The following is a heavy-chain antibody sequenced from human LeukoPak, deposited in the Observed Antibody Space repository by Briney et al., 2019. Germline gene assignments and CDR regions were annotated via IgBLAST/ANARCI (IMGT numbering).Heavy chain of an antibody. J-gene: IGHJ4*02. D-gene: IGHD4-11*01. CDR1: GGSISSYY. CDR2: IYYSGST. V-gene: IGHV4-59*01. CDR3: ARAEDYSNYSG. Sequence: PSETLSLTCTVSGGSISSYYWSWIRQPPGKGLEWIGYIYYSGSTNYNPSLKSRVTISVDTSKNQLSLKLSSVTAADTAVYYCARAEDYSNYSGWGQGTLVTVSS.